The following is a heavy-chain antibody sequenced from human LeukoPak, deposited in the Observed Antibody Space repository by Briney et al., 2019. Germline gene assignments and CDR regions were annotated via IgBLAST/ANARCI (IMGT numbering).Heavy chain of an antibody. D-gene: IGHD3-3*01. V-gene: IGHV3-30-3*01. CDR1: GFTFSSYA. Sequence: GGSLRLSCAASGFTFSSYAMHWVRQAPGKGLEWVAVISYDGSNKYYADSVKGRFTISRDNSKNTLYLQMNSLRAEDTAVYYCARGVEGRFLEWLTHWGQGTLVTVSS. CDR3: ARGVEGRFLEWLTH. J-gene: IGHJ4*02. CDR2: ISYDGSNK.